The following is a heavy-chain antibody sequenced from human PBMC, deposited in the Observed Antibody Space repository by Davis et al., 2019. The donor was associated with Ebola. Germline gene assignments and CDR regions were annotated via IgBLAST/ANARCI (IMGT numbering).Heavy chain of an antibody. CDR1: GYTFTSYY. D-gene: IGHD5-18*01. V-gene: IGHV1-46*01. J-gene: IGHJ6*02. Sequence: ASVKVSCKASGYTFTSYYMHWVRQAPGQGLEWMGIINPSGGSTSYAQKFQGRVTMTRDTSTSTVYMELSSLRSEDTAVYYCARDLPYSYGALDYGMDVWGQGTTVTVSS. CDR3: ARDLPYSYGALDYGMDV. CDR2: INPSGGST.